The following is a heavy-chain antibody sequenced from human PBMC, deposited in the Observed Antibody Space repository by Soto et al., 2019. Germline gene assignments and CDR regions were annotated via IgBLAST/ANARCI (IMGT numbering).Heavy chain of an antibody. CDR1: GYTFSDFD. CDR3: ARGNPFNSAGFVV. J-gene: IGHJ6*02. D-gene: IGHD2-21*01. V-gene: IGHV1-8*01. CDR2: MNAKSGDT. Sequence: QAHLEQSGAELKRPGASVKVSCKSSGYTFSDFDINWLRQASGQGPEWMGWMNAKSGDTFFPQRFQGQFNMTCATSISTAYVEVGSLTSDDTAIYYCARGNPFNSAGFVVFGQGTTVVFSS.